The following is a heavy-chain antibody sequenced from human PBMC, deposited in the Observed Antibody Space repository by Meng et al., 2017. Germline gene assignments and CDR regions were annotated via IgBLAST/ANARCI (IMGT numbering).Heavy chain of an antibody. J-gene: IGHJ4*02. V-gene: IGHV4-4*02. CDR1: GGSISSRDW. D-gene: IGHD7-27*01. CDR3: ARIGDWGSTRYFDY. Sequence: RLQSAGLGLWTPSGPLPRPGAASGGSISSRDWLSCVSQPPGKGLEWIGEIYHSGSTNYNPSLKSRVTISVDKSKNQCSLKLNSVTAADTAVYYCARIGDWGSTRYFDYWGQGTLVTVSS. CDR2: IYHSGST.